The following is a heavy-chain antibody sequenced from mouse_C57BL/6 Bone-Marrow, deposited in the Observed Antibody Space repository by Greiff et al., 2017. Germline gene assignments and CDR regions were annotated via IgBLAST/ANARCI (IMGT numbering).Heavy chain of an antibody. CDR1: GFTFSSYG. Sequence: EVKVEESGGALVKPGGSLKLSCAASGFTFSSYGMSWVRQTPDKRLEWVATISSGGSYTYYPDSVKGRFTISRDNAKNTLYLQMSSLKSEDTAMYYCATYYGSSPAWFAYWGQGTLVTVSA. V-gene: IGHV5-6*02. D-gene: IGHD1-1*01. J-gene: IGHJ3*01. CDR3: ATYYGSSPAWFAY. CDR2: ISSGGSYT.